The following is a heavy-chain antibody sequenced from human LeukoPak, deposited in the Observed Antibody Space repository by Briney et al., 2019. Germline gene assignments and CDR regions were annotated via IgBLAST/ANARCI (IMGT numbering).Heavy chain of an antibody. D-gene: IGHD3-9*01. V-gene: IGHV1-69*13. CDR1: GGTFSSYA. Sequence: SVKVSCKASGGTFSSYAISWVRQAPGQGLEWMGGIIPIFGTANYAQKFQGRVTITADESTSTAYMELSSLRSEDTAVYYCARAQTSLRYFDWFYFDYRGQGTLVTVSS. J-gene: IGHJ4*02. CDR2: IIPIFGTA. CDR3: ARAQTSLRYFDWFYFDY.